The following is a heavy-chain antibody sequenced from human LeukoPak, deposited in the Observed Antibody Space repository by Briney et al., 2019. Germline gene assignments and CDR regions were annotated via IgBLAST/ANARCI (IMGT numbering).Heavy chain of an antibody. V-gene: IGHV3-33*01. CDR1: GFTFSSYG. J-gene: IGHJ4*02. CDR3: ARDAVPYSSSWYPYY. Sequence: PGRSLRLSCAASGFTFSSYGMHWVRQAPGKGLEWVAVIWYDGSNKYYADSVKGRFTISRDNSKNTLYLQMNSLRAEDTAVYYCARDAVPYSSSWYPYYWGQGTLVTVSS. CDR2: IWYDGSNK. D-gene: IGHD6-13*01.